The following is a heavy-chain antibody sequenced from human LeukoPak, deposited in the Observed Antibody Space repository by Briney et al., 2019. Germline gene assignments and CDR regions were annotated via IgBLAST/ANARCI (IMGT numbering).Heavy chain of an antibody. Sequence: PSXXLSLTCTVSGGSISSSSYYWGWIRQPPGKGLEWIGSIYYSGSTYYNPSLKSRVTISVDTSKNQFSLKLSSVTAADTAVYYCARRRDYGDYFDYWGQGTLVTVSS. CDR1: GGSISSSSYY. CDR3: ARRRDYGDYFDY. CDR2: IYYSGST. J-gene: IGHJ4*02. V-gene: IGHV4-39*01. D-gene: IGHD4-17*01.